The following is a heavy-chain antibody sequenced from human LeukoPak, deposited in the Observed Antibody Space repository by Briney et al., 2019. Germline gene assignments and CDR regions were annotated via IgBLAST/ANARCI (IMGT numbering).Heavy chain of an antibody. J-gene: IGHJ3*01. CDR3: ARRWVYDKRAFDA. CDR1: GGSFNDYY. CDR2: IYYTGTT. D-gene: IGHD3-16*01. V-gene: IGHV4-59*08. Sequence: SETLSLTCGVSGGSFNDYYWTWIRQPPGKGLEWIGYIYYTGTTDSNPSLKSRVTISLDTSKNQFSLNLSSVTAADTAVYYCARRWVYDKRAFDAWGQGTMVTVSS.